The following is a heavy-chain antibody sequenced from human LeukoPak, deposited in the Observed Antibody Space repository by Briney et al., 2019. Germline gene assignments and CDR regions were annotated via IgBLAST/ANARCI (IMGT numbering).Heavy chain of an antibody. J-gene: IGHJ4*02. D-gene: IGHD5-12*01. CDR2: IKQDGSEK. V-gene: IGHV3-7*03. Sequence: GGSLRLSCAASGFTCSSYWMSWVRQAPGKGLEWVANIKQDGSEKYYVDSVKGRFTISRDNSKNTLYLQMNSLRAEDTAVYYCASHLSIVATKFDYWGQGTLVTVSS. CDR1: GFTCSSYW. CDR3: ASHLSIVATKFDY.